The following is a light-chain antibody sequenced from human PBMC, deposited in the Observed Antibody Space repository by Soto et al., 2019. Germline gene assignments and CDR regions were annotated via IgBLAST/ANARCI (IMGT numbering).Light chain of an antibody. J-gene: IGKJ4*01. CDR2: ATS. CDR3: QQYGTSTGLT. Sequence: EIVLTQSPGTLYLSPGERATLSCRASQSVSSNYLAWYQQKPGQAPRLLIYATSSRATGIPDRFSGSGSGTDFLLTISRLQPEDFAVYYCQQYGTSTGLTFGGGTKVEIK. V-gene: IGKV3-20*01. CDR1: QSVSSNY.